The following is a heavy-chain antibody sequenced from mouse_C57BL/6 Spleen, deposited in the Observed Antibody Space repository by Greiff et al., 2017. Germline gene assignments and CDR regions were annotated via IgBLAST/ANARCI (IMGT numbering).Heavy chain of an antibody. CDR2: IYPGDGDT. CDR3: ARRAHYYGSSYGFAY. CDR1: GYAFSSSW. V-gene: IGHV1-82*01. D-gene: IGHD1-1*01. Sequence: QVQLQQSGPELVKPGASVKISCKASGYAFSSSWMNWVKQRPGKGLEWIGRIYPGDGDTNYNGKFKGKATLTADKSSSTAYMQLSSLTSEDSAVYFCARRAHYYGSSYGFAYWGQGTLVTVSA. J-gene: IGHJ3*01.